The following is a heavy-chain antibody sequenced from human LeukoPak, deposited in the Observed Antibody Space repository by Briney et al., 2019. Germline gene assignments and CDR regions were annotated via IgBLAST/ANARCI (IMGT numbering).Heavy chain of an antibody. CDR3: ARGSPWRVVVIKDAFDI. J-gene: IGHJ3*02. CDR1: GFTFSSYA. D-gene: IGHD3-22*01. CDR2: ISYDGSNK. Sequence: GRSLRLSCAASGFTFSSYAMHWVRQAPGKGLEWVAVISYDGSNKYYADSVKGRFTISRDNSKNTLYLQMNSLRAEDTAVYYCARGSPWRVVVIKDAFDIWGQGTMVTVSS. V-gene: IGHV3-30-3*01.